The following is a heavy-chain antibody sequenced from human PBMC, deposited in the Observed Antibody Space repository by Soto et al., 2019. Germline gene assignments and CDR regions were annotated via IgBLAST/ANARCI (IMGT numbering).Heavy chain of an antibody. V-gene: IGHV3-11*01. CDR2: ISSSGSTI. Sequence: GGSLRLSCAASGFTFSDYYMSWIRQAPGKGLEWVSYISSSGSTIYYADSVKGRFTISRDNAKNSLYLQMNSLRAEDTAVYYCARGQAPWLEGPSYFDYWGQGTLVTVSS. CDR3: ARGQAPWLEGPSYFDY. CDR1: GFTFSDYY. D-gene: IGHD6-19*01. J-gene: IGHJ4*02.